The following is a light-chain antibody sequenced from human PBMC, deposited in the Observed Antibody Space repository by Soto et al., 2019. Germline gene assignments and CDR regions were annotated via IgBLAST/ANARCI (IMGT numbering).Light chain of an antibody. CDR3: QQYNSYWT. CDR2: DAS. J-gene: IGKJ1*01. Sequence: DLQMTQSPSTLSASVGDRVTITCRASQSISRWLAWYQQKPGKAPKLLIYDASTLESGVPSTFSRRGSGTAVTLTISSLQPDDFATYYCQQYNSYWTLGQGTKVEIK. V-gene: IGKV1-5*01. CDR1: QSISRW.